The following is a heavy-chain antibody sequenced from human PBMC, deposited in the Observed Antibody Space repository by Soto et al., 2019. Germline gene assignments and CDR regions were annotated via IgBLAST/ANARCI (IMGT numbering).Heavy chain of an antibody. CDR3: ARGDGDYNDGNGYLGRH. D-gene: IGHD5-18*01. J-gene: IGHJ4*02. V-gene: IGHV3-74*01. Sequence: EVQLVESGGGLVQPGGSLRLSCAASGFTFSSYWMHWVRQAPGKGLVWVSRIKSDGSGTYYADSVKGRLTISRDNAKNTLYLQMKSRRAEYTAVYYCARGDGDYNDGNGYLGRHWGQGPLVTVSS. CDR1: GFTFSSYW. CDR2: IKSDGSGT.